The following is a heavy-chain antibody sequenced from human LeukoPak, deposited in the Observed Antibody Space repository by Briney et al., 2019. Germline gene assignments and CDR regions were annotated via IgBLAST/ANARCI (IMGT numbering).Heavy chain of an antibody. D-gene: IGHD3-22*01. CDR2: IKEDGSET. V-gene: IGHV3-7*01. J-gene: IGHJ4*02. Sequence: GGSLRLSCAASGFIFKKYWMNWVRQVPGKGLECLANIKEDGSETYYADSVKGRFTISRDNPKNLLFLQINSLRVEDTAVYYCARVLVGDSSDYWGQGTLVTVSS. CDR1: GFIFKKYW. CDR3: ARVLVGDSSDY.